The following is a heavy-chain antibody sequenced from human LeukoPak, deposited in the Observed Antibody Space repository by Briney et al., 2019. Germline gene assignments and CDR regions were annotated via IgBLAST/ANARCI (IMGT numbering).Heavy chain of an antibody. Sequence: PSETLSLTCTVSGGSISSGGYYWSWIRQHPGKGLEWIGYIYYSGSTNYNPSLKSRVTISVDTSKNQFSLKLSSVTAADTAVYYCASSAGSGSYYKSDAFDIWGQGTMVTVSS. CDR1: GGSISSGGYY. D-gene: IGHD3-10*01. CDR2: IYYSGST. V-gene: IGHV4-31*03. CDR3: ASSAGSGSYYKSDAFDI. J-gene: IGHJ3*02.